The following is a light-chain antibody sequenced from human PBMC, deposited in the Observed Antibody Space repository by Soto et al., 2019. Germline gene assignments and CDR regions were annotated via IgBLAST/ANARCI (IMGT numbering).Light chain of an antibody. J-gene: IGLJ3*02. CDR3: GTLDNSLNGGV. CDR2: ENH. V-gene: IGLV1-51*02. Sequence: QSVLTQPPSVSAAPGQQVTISCSGSGSNIGVHSVSWYQQLPGTAPKLLIYENHKRPSGIPDRFSGSKSGTSATLGITGLQTGDEADYYCGTLDNSLNGGVFGGGTKLTVL. CDR1: GSNIGVHS.